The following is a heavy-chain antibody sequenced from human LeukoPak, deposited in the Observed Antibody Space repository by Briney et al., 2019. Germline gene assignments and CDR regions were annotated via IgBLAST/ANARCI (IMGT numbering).Heavy chain of an antibody. J-gene: IGHJ4*02. CDR2: TYSGGST. V-gene: IGHV3-53*01. Sequence: PGGSLRLSCAASGFTVSSNYMSWVRQAPGKGLEWVSVTYSGGSTYYADSVKGRFTISRDNSKNTLYLQMNSLRAEDTAVYYCARESWLYLDYWGQGTLVTVSS. D-gene: IGHD2-15*01. CDR3: ARESWLYLDY. CDR1: GFTVSSNY.